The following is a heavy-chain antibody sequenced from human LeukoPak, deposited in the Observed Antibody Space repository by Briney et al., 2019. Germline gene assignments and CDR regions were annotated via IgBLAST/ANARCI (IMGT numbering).Heavy chain of an antibody. J-gene: IGHJ4*02. D-gene: IGHD3-9*01. V-gene: IGHV3-73*01. CDR2: IRGKGKSYAT. Sequence: PGGSLKLSCAASGLTFSGSSMHWVRHASGKGLEWVGRIRGKGKSYATTYAASVKGRFTISRDDSKNTAYLQMDSLKTDDTAVYYCTRLRDDILTGYDRWGQGTLVTVSS. CDR1: GLTFSGSS. CDR3: TRLRDDILTGYDR.